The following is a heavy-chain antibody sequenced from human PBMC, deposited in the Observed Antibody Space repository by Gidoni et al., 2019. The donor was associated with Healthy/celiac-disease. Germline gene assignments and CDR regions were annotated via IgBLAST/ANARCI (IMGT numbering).Heavy chain of an antibody. CDR1: GFTCRSYW. CDR3: ARDRRGRIMPGQSWFDP. Sequence: EVQLVASGGGLVPPGGSLSLSCAASGFTCRSYWLSWVRQAPGKGLEWVANIKQDGSEKYYVDSVKGRFTISRDNAKNSLYLQMNSLRAEDTAVYYCARDRRGRIMPGQSWFDPWGQGTLVTVSS. D-gene: IGHD2-2*01. J-gene: IGHJ5*02. V-gene: IGHV3-7*03. CDR2: IKQDGSEK.